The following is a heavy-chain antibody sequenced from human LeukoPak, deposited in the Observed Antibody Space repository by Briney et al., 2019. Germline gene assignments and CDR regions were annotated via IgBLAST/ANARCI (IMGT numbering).Heavy chain of an antibody. D-gene: IGHD6-13*01. V-gene: IGHV4-61*08. J-gene: IGHJ6*02. Sequence: SQTLSLTCTVSGGSISSGDYYWSWIRQPPGKGLEWIGYIYYSGSTNYNPSLKSRVTISVDTSKNQISLKLSSVTAADTAVYYCARTYSSSWPYYGMDVWGQGTTVTVSS. CDR1: GGSISSGDYY. CDR3: ARTYSSSWPYYGMDV. CDR2: IYYSGST.